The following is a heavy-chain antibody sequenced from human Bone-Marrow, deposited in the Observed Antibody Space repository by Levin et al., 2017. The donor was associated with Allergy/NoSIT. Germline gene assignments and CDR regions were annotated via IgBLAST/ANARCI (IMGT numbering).Heavy chain of an antibody. D-gene: IGHD2-15*01. Sequence: GGSLRLSCAASGFTFSTYAMHWVRQAPGKGLEWVAVISYDGSNKYYADSVKGRFTISRDNSKNTLFLQMNGLRPEDTAVYYCGRDSCSGGSGLLGGGGFFDCWGQGTLVTVSS. CDR1: GFTFSTYA. J-gene: IGHJ4*02. CDR3: GRDSCSGGSGLLGGGGFFDC. V-gene: IGHV3-30-3*01. CDR2: ISYDGSNK.